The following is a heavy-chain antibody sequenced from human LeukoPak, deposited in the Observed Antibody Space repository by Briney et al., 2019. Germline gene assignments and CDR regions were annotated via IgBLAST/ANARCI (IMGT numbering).Heavy chain of an antibody. J-gene: IGHJ3*01. CDR1: GFIFSDYY. Sequence: GSLRLSCAASGFIFSDYYMSWICQAPGKGLEFVSNISRSSSFTNYADSVKGRFPISRDNAKNSLYLQINSLRAEDTAVYYCARSSYSSSSSVWGQGTMVTVSS. D-gene: IGHD6-6*01. V-gene: IGHV3-11*03. CDR2: ISRSSSFT. CDR3: ARSSYSSSSSV.